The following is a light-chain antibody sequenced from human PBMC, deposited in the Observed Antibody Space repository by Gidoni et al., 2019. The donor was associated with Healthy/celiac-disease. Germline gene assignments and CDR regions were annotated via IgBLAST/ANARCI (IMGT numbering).Light chain of an antibody. CDR3: QQRSNWPIT. V-gene: IGKV3-11*01. CDR1: QSVSSY. CDR2: DAS. J-gene: IGKJ5*01. Sequence: IVLTQSPATLSLSPGESATLSCRASQSVSSYVAWYQQKPGQAPRLLIYDASTRATGIPARCSGSGSGTDITLTISSLEPEDFAVYYCQQRSNWPITFGQGTRLEIK.